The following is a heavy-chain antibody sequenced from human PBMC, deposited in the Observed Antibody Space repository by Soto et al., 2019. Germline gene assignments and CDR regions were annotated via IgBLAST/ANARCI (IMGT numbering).Heavy chain of an antibody. CDR3: GRGGLAVSGTYDY. J-gene: IGHJ4*02. V-gene: IGHV1-18*01. CDR2: ISGSNGDT. CDR1: GYTFINYG. D-gene: IGHD6-19*01. Sequence: VQLVQSGAEVKESGASVKVSCKASGYTFINYGVAWVRRAPGQGPEWMGWISGSNGDTKYAQNLQNRVSLTRDTSTNTAYMELRSLRPDDTAIYFCGRGGLAVSGTYDYWGQGTLVTVSS.